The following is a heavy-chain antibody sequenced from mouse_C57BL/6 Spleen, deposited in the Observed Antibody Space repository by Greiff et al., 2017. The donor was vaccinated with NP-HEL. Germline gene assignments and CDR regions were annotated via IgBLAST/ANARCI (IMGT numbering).Heavy chain of an antibody. CDR3: ASAYDGYYAFAY. Sequence: VQLQQPGAELVRPGSSVKLSCKASGYTFTSYWMHWVKQRPIQGLEWIGNIDPSDSETHYNQKFKDKATLTVDKSSSTAYMQLSSLTSEDSAVYYCASAYDGYYAFAYWGQGTLVTVSA. CDR2: IDPSDSET. J-gene: IGHJ3*01. V-gene: IGHV1-52*01. CDR1: GYTFTSYW. D-gene: IGHD2-3*01.